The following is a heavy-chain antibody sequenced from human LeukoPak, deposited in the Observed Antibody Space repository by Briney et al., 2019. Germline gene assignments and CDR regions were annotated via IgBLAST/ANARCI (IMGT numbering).Heavy chain of an antibody. CDR2: IYPGDSDT. V-gene: IGHV5-51*01. J-gene: IGHJ3*02. CDR3: ARPYSSGWSGDAFDI. CDR1: GYSFTSYW. Sequence: GESLKISCKGSGYSFTSYWIGWVRQMPGKGLEWMGIIYPGDSDTRYRPSFQGQVTISADKSISTACLQWSSLKASDTAMYYCARPYSSGWSGDAFDIWGQGTMVTVSS. D-gene: IGHD6-19*01.